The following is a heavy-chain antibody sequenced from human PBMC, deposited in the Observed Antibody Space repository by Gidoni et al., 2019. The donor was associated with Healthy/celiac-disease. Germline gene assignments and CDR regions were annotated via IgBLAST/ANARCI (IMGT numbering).Heavy chain of an antibody. V-gene: IGHV3-7*03. D-gene: IGHD3-3*01. Sequence: EVQLVESGGGLGQPVGSLSLSWAASGFSLSRYWMRWIRRAPGKGLEWVAKIKEVGSEKYYVYSVKGRFTTSRDNAMTSLYVQTNSLSAEDTGVYNGASENQYYDLWSGYSHSDGMDVWGQGTTVTVSS. CDR3: ASENQYYDLWSGYSHSDGMDV. J-gene: IGHJ6*02. CDR2: IKEVGSEK. CDR1: GFSLSRYW.